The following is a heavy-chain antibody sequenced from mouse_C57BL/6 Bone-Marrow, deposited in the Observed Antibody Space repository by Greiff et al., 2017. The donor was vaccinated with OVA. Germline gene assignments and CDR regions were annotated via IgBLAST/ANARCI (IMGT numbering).Heavy chain of an antibody. CDR1: GYTFTSYW. Sequence: QVQLQQPGAELVKPGASVKLSCKASGYTFTSYWMQWVKQRPGQGLEWIGEIDPSDSYTNYNQKFKGKATLTVDTSSSTAYMQLSSLTSEDSAVYYCARDGSSYERVTNAMDYRGQGTSVTVSS. J-gene: IGHJ4*01. CDR3: ARDGSSYERVTNAMDY. V-gene: IGHV1-50*01. D-gene: IGHD1-1*01. CDR2: IDPSDSYT.